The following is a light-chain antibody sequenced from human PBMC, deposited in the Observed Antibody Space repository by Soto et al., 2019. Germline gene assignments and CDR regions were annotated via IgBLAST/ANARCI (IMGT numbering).Light chain of an antibody. CDR3: QQCFCTWYT. CDR2: WAS. Sequence: DIVMTQSPDSLAVSLGEGATINCKSSQSVLYSSNNKNYLAWYQQKPGQPPKLLIYWASTRESGFPDRFSGSGSGTGFTLTIICLQAAVWAVYYCQQCFCTWYTSGQGTNLQI. J-gene: IGKJ2*01. V-gene: IGKV4-1*01. CDR1: QSVLYSSNNKNY.